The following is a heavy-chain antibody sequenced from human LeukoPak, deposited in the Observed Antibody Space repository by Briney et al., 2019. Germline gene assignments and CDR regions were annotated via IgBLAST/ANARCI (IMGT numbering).Heavy chain of an antibody. D-gene: IGHD3-9*01. CDR3: AGQYYDILTGSDWYFDL. V-gene: IGHV4-61*02. CDR1: GGSISSGSYY. J-gene: IGHJ2*01. CDR2: IYTSGST. Sequence: SETLSLTCTVSGGSISSGSYYWSWIRQPAGKGLEWIGRIYTSGSTNHNPSLKSRVTISVDTSKNQFSLKLSSVTAADTAVYYCAGQYYDILTGSDWYFDLWGRGTLATVSS.